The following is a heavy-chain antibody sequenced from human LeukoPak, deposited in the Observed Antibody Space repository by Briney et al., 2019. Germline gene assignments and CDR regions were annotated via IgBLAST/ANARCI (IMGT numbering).Heavy chain of an antibody. CDR3: GGYNWFDL. D-gene: IGHD3-22*01. CDR2: ISNDGSNK. CDR1: GFTFSIYG. V-gene: IGHV3-30*03. J-gene: IGHJ5*02. Sequence: GGSLRLSCAASGFTFSIYGMHWVRQAPGKGLEWVALISNDGSNKYYADSVKGRFTISRDNSKNTLYLQMNSLRAEYTVVYHCGGYNWFDLWGQGTLVTVSS.